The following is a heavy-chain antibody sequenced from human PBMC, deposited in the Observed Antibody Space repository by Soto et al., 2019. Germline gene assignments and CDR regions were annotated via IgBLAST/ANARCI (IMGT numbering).Heavy chain of an antibody. Sequence: GGSLRLSCAASGFTFDDYAMHWVRQAPGKGLEWVSGISWNSGSIGYADSVKGRFTISRDNAKNSLYLQMNSLRAEDTALYYCAKDMMKGGVSRYYYYGMDVWGQGTTVTVSS. CDR3: AKDMMKGGVSRYYYYGMDV. D-gene: IGHD3-16*01. V-gene: IGHV3-9*01. CDR2: ISWNSGSI. J-gene: IGHJ6*02. CDR1: GFTFDDYA.